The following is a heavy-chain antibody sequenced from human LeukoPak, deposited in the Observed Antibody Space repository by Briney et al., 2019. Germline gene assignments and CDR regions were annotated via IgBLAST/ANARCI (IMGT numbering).Heavy chain of an antibody. J-gene: IGHJ4*02. V-gene: IGHV3-21*01. CDR2: INSSSSYI. CDR1: GFTFSSYS. CDR3: ATSPVYSYGHPYYFDY. Sequence: GGSLRLSCAGSGFTFSSYSMNWVRQAPGKGLEWVSCINSSSSYIYYAGSVKGRFTISRDNAKNSLYLQMNSLRAEDTAVYYCATSPVYSYGHPYYFDYWGQGTLVTVSS. D-gene: IGHD5-18*01.